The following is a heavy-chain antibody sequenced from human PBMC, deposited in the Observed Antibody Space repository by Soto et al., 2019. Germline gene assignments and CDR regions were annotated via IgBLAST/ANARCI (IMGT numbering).Heavy chain of an antibody. D-gene: IGHD3-9*01. CDR1: GYTLTELS. J-gene: IGHJ4*02. Sequence: ASVKVSCKVSGYTLTELSMHWVRQAPGKGLEWMGGFDPEDGETIYAQKFQGRVTMTEDTSTDTAYMELSSLRSEDTAVYYCATALNSPLRYFDWLPKHYFDYWGQGTLVTVSS. CDR3: ATALNSPLRYFDWLPKHYFDY. CDR2: FDPEDGET. V-gene: IGHV1-24*01.